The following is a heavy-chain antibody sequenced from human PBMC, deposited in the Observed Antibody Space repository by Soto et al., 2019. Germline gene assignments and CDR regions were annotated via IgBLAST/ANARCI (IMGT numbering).Heavy chain of an antibody. Sequence: SETLSLTCTVSGGSINTFYWSWVRKPAGKGLEWIGRIFSSGSTSFNPSLESRVAMSVDTSKNHFSLNLSSVTAADMAVYYCAREGSYSAYNFAHGIQLWSFDFWGQGALVTVSS. J-gene: IGHJ4*02. V-gene: IGHV4-4*07. D-gene: IGHD5-12*01. CDR3: AREGSYSAYNFAHGIQLWSFDF. CDR2: IFSSGST. CDR1: GGSINTFY.